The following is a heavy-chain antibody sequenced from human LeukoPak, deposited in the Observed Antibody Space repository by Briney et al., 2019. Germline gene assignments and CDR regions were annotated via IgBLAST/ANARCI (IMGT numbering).Heavy chain of an antibody. D-gene: IGHD5-18*01. J-gene: IGHJ4*02. CDR3: ARFNGYSYGLAFDY. CDR2: ISSSGSTI. Sequence: QAGGSLRLSCAASGFTFSSYEMNWVRQAPGKGLEWVSYISSSGSTIYYADSVKGRFTISRDNAKNSLYLQMNSLRAEDTAVYYCARFNGYSYGLAFDYWGQGTLVTVSS. CDR1: GFTFSSYE. V-gene: IGHV3-48*03.